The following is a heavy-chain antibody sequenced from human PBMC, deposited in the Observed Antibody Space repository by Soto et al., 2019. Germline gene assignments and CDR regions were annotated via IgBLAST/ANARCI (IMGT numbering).Heavy chain of an antibody. CDR1: GYTFTSYA. Sequence: GASVKVSCKASGYTFTSYAMHWVRQAPGQRLEWMGWINAGNGNTEYSQKFQGRVTITRDTSASTAYMELSSLRSEDTAVYYCASEAIAAAAVYGMDVWGQGTTVTVSS. D-gene: IGHD6-13*01. J-gene: IGHJ6*02. CDR2: INAGNGNT. V-gene: IGHV1-3*01. CDR3: ASEAIAAAAVYGMDV.